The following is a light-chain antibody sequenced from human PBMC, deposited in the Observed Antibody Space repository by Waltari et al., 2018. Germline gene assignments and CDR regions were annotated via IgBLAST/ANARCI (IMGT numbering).Light chain of an antibody. J-gene: IGKJ4*01. V-gene: IGKV1-39*01. CDR3: QQSYGTPPT. Sequence: DIQMTQSPSSLSASVGDRVTITCRASQSINNYLNWYQLKPVKAPKLLVYASSLLQSGVPSRFRGSASGTDYTLTISSLHSEDFATYYCQQSYGTPPTFAGGTTVEI. CDR2: ASS. CDR1: QSINNY.